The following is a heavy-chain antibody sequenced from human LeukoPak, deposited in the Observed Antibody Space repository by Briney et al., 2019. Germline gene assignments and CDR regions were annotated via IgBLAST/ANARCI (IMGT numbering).Heavy chain of an antibody. V-gene: IGHV1-18*01. CDR1: GYTFTSYG. CDR2: ISAYNGNT. D-gene: IGHD6-13*01. CDR3: ARDLDPPGIAAAGHFDY. Sequence: RASVKVSCKASGYTFTSYGISWVRQAPGQGLEWMGWISAYNGNTNYAQKLQGRVTMTTDTSTSTAYMELRSLRSDDTAVYYCARDLDPPGIAAAGHFDYWGQGTLVTVSS. J-gene: IGHJ4*02.